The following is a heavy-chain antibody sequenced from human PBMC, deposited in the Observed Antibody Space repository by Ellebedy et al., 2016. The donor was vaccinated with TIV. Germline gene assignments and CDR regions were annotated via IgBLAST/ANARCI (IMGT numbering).Heavy chain of an antibody. J-gene: IGHJ4*02. CDR1: GSSITSYY. CDR3: ARGPYVSPYYDFWSNYYFDY. Sequence: SETLSLTCIVSGSSITSYYWSWIRQSPGKGLEWIGYIDNIGSTNYNPSLTSRVTISVDTSQNHFSLKLSSVSAADTAVYYCARGPYVSPYYDFWSNYYFDYWGQGTLVTVSS. CDR2: IDNIGST. V-gene: IGHV4-59*01. D-gene: IGHD3-3*01.